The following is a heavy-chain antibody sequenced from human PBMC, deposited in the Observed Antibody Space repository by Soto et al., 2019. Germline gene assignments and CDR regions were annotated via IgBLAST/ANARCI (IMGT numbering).Heavy chain of an antibody. CDR2: IIPIFGTA. CDR1: GGTFSSYA. D-gene: IGHD6-6*01. V-gene: IGHV1-69*01. Sequence: QVQLVQSGAEVKKPGSSVKVSCKASGGTFSSYAISWVRQAPGQGLEWMGGIIPIFGTANYAQKFQGRVTITADESTSTAYMELSSLRSEDTAVYYCARGGSSALNFYYYYGMDVWGQGTTVTVSS. CDR3: ARGGSSALNFYYYYGMDV. J-gene: IGHJ6*02.